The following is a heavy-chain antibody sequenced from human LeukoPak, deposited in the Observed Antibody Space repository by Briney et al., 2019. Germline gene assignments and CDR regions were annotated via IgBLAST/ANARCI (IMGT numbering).Heavy chain of an antibody. CDR1: GFTFSSYG. CDR3: ARGDYYDGGGFFPHFDY. D-gene: IGHD3-22*01. J-gene: IGHJ4*02. CDR2: IWYDGSNK. V-gene: IGHV3-33*01. Sequence: PGRSLRLSCAASGFTFSSYGMHRVRQAPGKGLEWVAVIWYDGSNKYYADSVKGRFTISRDNSMNTLYLQMNSLRAEDTAVYYWARGDYYDGGGFFPHFDYGGQETLVTVPS.